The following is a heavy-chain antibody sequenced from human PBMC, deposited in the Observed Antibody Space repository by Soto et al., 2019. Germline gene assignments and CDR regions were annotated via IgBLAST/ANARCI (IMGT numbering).Heavy chain of an antibody. CDR2: ISYDGSNK. CDR1: GFTFSSYG. D-gene: IGHD3-9*01. CDR3: AKPPVRYFDWLYLGY. V-gene: IGHV3-30*18. Sequence: GSLRLSCAASGFTFSSYGMHWVRQAPGKGLEWVAVISYDGSNKYYADSVKGRFTISRDNSKNTLYLQMNSLRAEDTAVYYCAKPPVRYFDWLYLGYWGQGTLVTVSS. J-gene: IGHJ4*02.